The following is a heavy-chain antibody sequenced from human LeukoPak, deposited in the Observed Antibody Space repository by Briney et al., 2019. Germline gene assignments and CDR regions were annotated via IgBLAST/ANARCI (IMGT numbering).Heavy chain of an antibody. J-gene: IGHJ5*02. CDR2: IYYSGSI. CDR3: ARLHMENWFDP. D-gene: IGHD1-1*01. V-gene: IGHV4-34*01. CDR1: GGSFSGYS. Sequence: SETLSLTCAVYGGSFSGYSWSWIRQPPGKGLEWIGSIYYSGSIYYTPSLKSRVTISVDTSKNQVSLNLYSVTAADTAVYYCARLHMENWFDPWGQGTLVTVSS.